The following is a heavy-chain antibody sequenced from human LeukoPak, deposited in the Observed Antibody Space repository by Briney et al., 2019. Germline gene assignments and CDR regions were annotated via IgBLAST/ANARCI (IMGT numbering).Heavy chain of an antibody. CDR2: ITGSGGST. Sequence: GGSLRLSCAASGFTFSTYAMSWVRQAPGKGLQWVSAITGSGGSTYYADSVKGGFTISRDNSNDTVYLQMNTLRAEDTALYYCAKTSSHRIRAFFDLWGRGTLVTVSS. CDR1: GFTFSTYA. V-gene: IGHV3-23*01. J-gene: IGHJ2*01. CDR3: AKTSSHRIRAFFDL. D-gene: IGHD2-15*01.